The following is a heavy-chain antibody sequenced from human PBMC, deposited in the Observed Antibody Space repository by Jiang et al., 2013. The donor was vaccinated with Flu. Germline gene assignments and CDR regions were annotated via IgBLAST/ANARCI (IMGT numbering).Heavy chain of an antibody. J-gene: IGHJ4*02. CDR1: TFTSMTMP. CDR2: ISFDGSNE. CDR3: AKDLTVFCNGDCQVFDY. Sequence: STFTSMTMPCTGSARLQARGVEWVAVISFDGSNEYYADSVKGRFTISRDNSKNTVYLQMNSLRVEDTAMYFCAKDLTVFCNGDCQVFDYWGQGTLVTVSS. D-gene: IGHD2-21*01. V-gene: IGHV3-30*18.